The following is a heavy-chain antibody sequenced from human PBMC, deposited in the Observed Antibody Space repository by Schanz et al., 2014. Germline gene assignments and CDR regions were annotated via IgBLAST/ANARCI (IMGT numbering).Heavy chain of an antibody. CDR2: ISAYNGNT. V-gene: IGHV1-18*01. J-gene: IGHJ4*02. CDR3: ARAPYDRSGYYAY. CDR1: GYTFTTYG. Sequence: QVQLVQSGSEVKKPGASVKVSCKASGYTFTTYGISWVRQAPGQGLEWMGWISAYNGNTNYAQKLQARVTMTTDTSTNTAYMELRRLRSDDTAVYYCARAPYDRSGYYAYWGQGTLVAVSS. D-gene: IGHD3-22*01.